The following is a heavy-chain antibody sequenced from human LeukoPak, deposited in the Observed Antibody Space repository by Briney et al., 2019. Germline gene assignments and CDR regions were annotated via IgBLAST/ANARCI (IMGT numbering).Heavy chain of an antibody. J-gene: IGHJ3*02. V-gene: IGHV3-66*01. Sequence: GGSLRLSCAASGFTVSSNYMSWVRQAPGKGLEWVSVIYSGGSTYYADSVKGRFTISRDNSKNTLYLQMNSLRAEDTAVYYCARVSSSSWQRLDAFDIWGQGTMVTVSS. D-gene: IGHD6-13*01. CDR2: IYSGGST. CDR1: GFTVSSNY. CDR3: ARVSSSSWQRLDAFDI.